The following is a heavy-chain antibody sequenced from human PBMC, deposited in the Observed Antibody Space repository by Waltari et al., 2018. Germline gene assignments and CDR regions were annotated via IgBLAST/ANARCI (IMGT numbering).Heavy chain of an antibody. CDR2: ISPVDSDV. CDR1: GYKFTHYW. CDR3: VRHAEGGPNTFDI. D-gene: IGHD2-15*01. Sequence: EVQLVQSGVEVHKPGESLKISCKASGYKFTHYWIGWVRQKPGKGLEWMGVISPVDSDVRYSPSVRGKVTISVDKSIDTTYLQWRSLEASDSAMYYCVRHAEGGPNTFDIWGQGTEVFVSS. V-gene: IGHV5-51*01. J-gene: IGHJ3*02.